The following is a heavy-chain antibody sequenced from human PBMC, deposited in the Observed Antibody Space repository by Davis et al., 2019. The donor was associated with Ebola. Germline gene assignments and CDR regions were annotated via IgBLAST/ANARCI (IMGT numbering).Heavy chain of an antibody. J-gene: IGHJ4*02. CDR3: ARGRWLDY. D-gene: IGHD6-19*01. Sequence: ESLKISCAASGFTFSSYSMNWVRQPPGKGLEWIGEINHSGSTNYNPSLKSRVTISVDTSKNQFSLKLSSVTAADTVVYYCARGRWLDYWGQGTLVTVSS. V-gene: IGHV4-34*01. CDR2: INHSGST. CDR1: GFTFSSYS.